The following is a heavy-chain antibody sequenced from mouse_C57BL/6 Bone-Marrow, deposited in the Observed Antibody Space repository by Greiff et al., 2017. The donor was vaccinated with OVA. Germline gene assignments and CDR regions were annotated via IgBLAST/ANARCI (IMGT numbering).Heavy chain of an antibody. Sequence: EVQLQESGAELVRPGASVKLSCTASGFNIKDDYMHWVKQRTEQGLEWIGWIDPENGDTEYASKFQGKATITADTSSNTAYLQLSSLTSEDTAVYYCTTFSNFYAMDYWGQGTSVTVSS. CDR2: IDPENGDT. J-gene: IGHJ4*01. CDR3: TTFSNFYAMDY. CDR1: GFNIKDDY. V-gene: IGHV14-4*01. D-gene: IGHD2-5*01.